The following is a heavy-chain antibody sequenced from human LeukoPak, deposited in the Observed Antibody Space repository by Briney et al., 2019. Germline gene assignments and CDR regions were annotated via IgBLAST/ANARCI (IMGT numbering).Heavy chain of an antibody. D-gene: IGHD6-19*01. J-gene: IGHJ5*02. CDR2: IYYSGST. V-gene: IGHV4-61*01. CDR1: SDSISSDFISSYY. Sequence: PSGTLSLTCTVSSDSISSDFISSYYWSWIRQPPGKGLEWIGFIYYSGSTNYNPSLRSRVTMSMDTSKTQFSLKLTSVTAADTAVYYCARTTPATGWYLYHWGQGTPVTVSS. CDR3: ARTTPATGWYLYH.